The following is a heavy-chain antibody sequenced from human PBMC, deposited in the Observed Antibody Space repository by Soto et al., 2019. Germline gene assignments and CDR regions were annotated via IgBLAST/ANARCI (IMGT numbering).Heavy chain of an antibody. CDR3: ARDRVTTRLYYYYMDV. J-gene: IGHJ6*03. CDR2: IIPILGIA. V-gene: IGHV1-69*08. D-gene: IGHD4-4*01. Sequence: QVQLVQSGAEVKKPGSSVKVSCKASGGTFSSYTISWVRQAPGQGLEWMGRIIPILGIANYAQKFQGVVTITADESTSTAYMELSSLRSEDTAVYYCARDRVTTRLYYYYMDVWGKGTTVTVS. CDR1: GGTFSSYT.